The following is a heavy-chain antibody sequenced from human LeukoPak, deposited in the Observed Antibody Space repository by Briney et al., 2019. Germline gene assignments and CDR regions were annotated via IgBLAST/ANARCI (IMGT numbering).Heavy chain of an antibody. Sequence: PSETLSLTCTVSGGSISSSSYYWGWIRQPPGKGLEWIGSIYYSGSTYYNPSLKSRVTISVDTSKNQFSLKLSSVTAADTAVYYCARNRITMVRGVIYFDYWGQGTLVTVSS. CDR1: GGSISSSSYY. CDR2: IYYSGST. D-gene: IGHD3-10*01. J-gene: IGHJ4*02. V-gene: IGHV4-39*07. CDR3: ARNRITMVRGVIYFDY.